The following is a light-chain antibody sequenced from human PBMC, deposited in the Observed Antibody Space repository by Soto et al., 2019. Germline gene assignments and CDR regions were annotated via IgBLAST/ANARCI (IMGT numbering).Light chain of an antibody. Sequence: QSALTQPPSASGSPGQSVTISCTGTSSDVGGYNYVSWYQQHPGKAPKLMIYEVSKRPSGVPDRFSGSKSGNTASLTVSGLHAEDEADYYCSSYAGSNNFVFGTWTKLTVL. V-gene: IGLV2-8*01. CDR2: EVS. J-gene: IGLJ1*01. CDR1: SSDVGGYNY. CDR3: SSYAGSNNFV.